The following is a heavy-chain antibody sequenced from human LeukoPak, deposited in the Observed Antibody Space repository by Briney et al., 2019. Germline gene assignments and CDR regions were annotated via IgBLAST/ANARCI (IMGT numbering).Heavy chain of an antibody. CDR2: ISGSGGST. CDR3: AKPSLGYCSSTSCPFDAFDI. D-gene: IGHD2-2*01. V-gene: IGHV3-23*01. CDR1: GFTFSSYG. Sequence: GGTLRLSCAASGFTFSSYGMSWVRQAPGKGLEWVSAISGSGGSTYYADSVKGRFTISRDNSKNTLYLQMNSLRAEDTAVYYCAKPSLGYCSSTSCPFDAFDIWGQGTMVTVSS. J-gene: IGHJ3*02.